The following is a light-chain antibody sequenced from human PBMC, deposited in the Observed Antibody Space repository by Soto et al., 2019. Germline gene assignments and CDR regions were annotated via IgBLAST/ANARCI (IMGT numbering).Light chain of an antibody. Sequence: QSALTQPASVSGSPGQSITISCTGTSSDVGSYQLVSWYQQHPGKAPQLIIYEVTKRPSGVSNRFSGSKSGNTASLTISGLQAEDEADYYCCSYAGSSTVFGGGTKLTVL. CDR3: CSYAGSSTV. CDR1: SSDVGSYQL. CDR2: EVT. V-gene: IGLV2-23*02. J-gene: IGLJ2*01.